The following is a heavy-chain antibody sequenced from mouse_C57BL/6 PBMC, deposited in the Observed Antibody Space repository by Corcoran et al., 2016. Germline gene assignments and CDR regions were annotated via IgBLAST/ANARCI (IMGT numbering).Heavy chain of an antibody. V-gene: IGHV3-6*01. CDR3: ATYSNPWFAY. CDR2: ISYDGSN. J-gene: IGHJ3*01. CDR1: GYSITSGYY. D-gene: IGHD2-5*01. Sequence: DVQLQESGPGLVKPSQSLSLTCSVTGYSITSGYYWNWIRQFPGNKLEWMGYISYDGSNNYNPSLKNRISITLDTSKNQFFLKLNSVTTEDTATYYCATYSNPWFAYWGQGTLVTVSA.